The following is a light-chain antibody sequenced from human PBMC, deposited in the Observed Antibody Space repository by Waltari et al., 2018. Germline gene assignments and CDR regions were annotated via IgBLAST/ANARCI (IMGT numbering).Light chain of an antibody. V-gene: IGLV2-23*02. J-gene: IGLJ2*01. Sequence: QSALTQPASVSGSPGQSVTISCTGTSSDVGYSYLVSWYQHYPGRAPKLIIYEVSKRPSGVSDRFSGSKSGNTASLTISGLQTEDEADYYCCSYASATTSSVLLGGGTKLTVL. CDR3: CSYASATTSSVL. CDR2: EVS. CDR1: SSDVGYSYL.